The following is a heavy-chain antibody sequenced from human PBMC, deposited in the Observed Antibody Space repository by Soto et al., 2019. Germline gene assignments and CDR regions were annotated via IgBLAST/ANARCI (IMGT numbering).Heavy chain of an antibody. D-gene: IGHD6-13*01. CDR2: IIPIFGTA. J-gene: IGHJ5*02. Sequence: GASVKVSCKASGGTFSSYAISWVREAPGQGLEWMGGIIPIFGTANYAQKFKGRVTITADKSTSTAYMELSSLRSEDTAVYYCACYSSSGYWFDPWGQGTLITVSS. V-gene: IGHV1-69*06. CDR3: ACYSSSGYWFDP. CDR1: GGTFSSYA.